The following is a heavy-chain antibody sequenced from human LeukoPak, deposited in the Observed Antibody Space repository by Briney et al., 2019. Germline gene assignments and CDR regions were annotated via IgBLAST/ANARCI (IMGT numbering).Heavy chain of an antibody. J-gene: IGHJ4*02. CDR2: INHSGST. Sequence: SETLSLTCAVYGGSFSGYYWSWIRQPPGKGLEWIGEINHSGSTNYNPSLKSRVTISVDTSKNQFSLKLSSVAAADTAVYYCATSDDFWSGYAAGHWGQGTLVTVSS. CDR1: GGSFSGYY. V-gene: IGHV4-34*01. D-gene: IGHD3-3*01. CDR3: ATSDDFWSGYAAGH.